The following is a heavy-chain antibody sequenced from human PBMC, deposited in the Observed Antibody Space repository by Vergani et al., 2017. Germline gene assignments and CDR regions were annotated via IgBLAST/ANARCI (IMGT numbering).Heavy chain of an antibody. Sequence: QLQLQESGPGLVKPSETLSLSCRVSGDSISRSHYYWGFIRQPPGKGLEWIAYIYYSGSTYYNPSLKSRVTISVDTSKNQFSLNLSSVTAADTAVYYCARERDYYDSSGYYFHDAFDIWGQGTMVTVSS. CDR3: ARERDYYDSSGYYFHDAFDI. D-gene: IGHD3-22*01. V-gene: IGHV4-30-4*08. CDR1: GDSISRSHYY. J-gene: IGHJ3*02. CDR2: IYYSGST.